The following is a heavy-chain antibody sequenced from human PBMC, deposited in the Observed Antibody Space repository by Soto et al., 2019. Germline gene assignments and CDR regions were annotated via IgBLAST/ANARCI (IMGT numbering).Heavy chain of an antibody. J-gene: IGHJ6*02. Sequence: ASVKVSCKASGYTFTSYYMHWVRQAPGQGLEWMGIINPSGGSTSYAQKFQGRVTMTRDTSTSTVYMELSSLRSEDTAVYYCAARIAAAFPYYSYGMHVWGQGTTVTVSS. CDR1: GYTFTSYY. CDR3: AARIAAAFPYYSYGMHV. CDR2: INPSGGST. D-gene: IGHD6-13*01. V-gene: IGHV1-46*01.